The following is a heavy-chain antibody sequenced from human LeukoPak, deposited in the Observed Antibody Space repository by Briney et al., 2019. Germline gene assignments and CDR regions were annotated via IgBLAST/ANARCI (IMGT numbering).Heavy chain of an antibody. V-gene: IGHV3-66*01. D-gene: IGHD3-22*01. CDR3: ASSLGIGDSSLFDY. Sequence: GGSLRLSCAASGFTVSSNYMSWVRQAPGKGLEWVSVIYSGGSTYYADSVKGRFTISRDNSKNTLYLQMNSLRAEDTAVYYCASSLGIGDSSLFDYWGQGTLVTVSS. CDR1: GFTVSSNY. CDR2: IYSGGST. J-gene: IGHJ4*02.